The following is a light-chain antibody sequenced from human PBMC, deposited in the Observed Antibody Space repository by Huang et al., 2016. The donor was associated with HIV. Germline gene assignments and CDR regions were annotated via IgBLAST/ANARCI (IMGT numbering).Light chain of an antibody. J-gene: IGKJ1*01. CDR1: QSVRDN. CDR3: QRYNNWPRT. V-gene: IGKV3-15*01. CDR2: GAS. Sequence: EIVMTQSPATLSVSPGERATLSCRASQSVRDNLTWYQQKPGQAPRLLIYGASTRAAGIPARFSGSGSGTEFTLTISSLQSEDFAVYYCQRYNNWPRTFGQGTKVEIK.